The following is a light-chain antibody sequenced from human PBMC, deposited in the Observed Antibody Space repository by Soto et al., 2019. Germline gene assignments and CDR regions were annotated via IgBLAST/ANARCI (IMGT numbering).Light chain of an antibody. CDR1: QSISRW. Sequence: DIQMTQSPSTLSASFGDRVTITCRASQSISRWLSWYQQKPGKAPKALIYDASTLRSGVPSRFSGGGSGTEFTLTISSLQPDDFATYYCQQYNTYSTFGQGTRLEIK. V-gene: IGKV1-5*01. CDR3: QQYNTYST. J-gene: IGKJ5*01. CDR2: DAS.